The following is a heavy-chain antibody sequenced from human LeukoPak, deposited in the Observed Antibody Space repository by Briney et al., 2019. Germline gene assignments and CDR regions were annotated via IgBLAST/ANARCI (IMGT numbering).Heavy chain of an antibody. CDR1: GYSISSGYY. Sequence: PSETLSLTCAVSGYSISSGYYWGWIRQPPGKGLEWIGSIYHSGSTYYNPSLKSRVTISVDTSKNQFSLKLSSVTAADTAVYYCARDFSITMVRGALDYWGKGTLVTVSS. J-gene: IGHJ4*02. CDR3: ARDFSITMVRGALDY. V-gene: IGHV4-38-2*02. D-gene: IGHD3-10*01. CDR2: IYHSGST.